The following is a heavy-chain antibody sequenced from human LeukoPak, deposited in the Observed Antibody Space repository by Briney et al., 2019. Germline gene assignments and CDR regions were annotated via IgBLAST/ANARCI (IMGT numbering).Heavy chain of an antibody. Sequence: SETLSLTCTVSGDSIRSSSYHWGWIRQPPGKGLEWIGSIYYSGSTYNNRSLKRRLTISIDTSKNQFSLKLSSMTAADTAVYYCARTDTEADAFDIWGQGTMVTVSS. V-gene: IGHV4-39*07. CDR2: IYYSGST. J-gene: IGHJ3*02. CDR3: ARTDTEADAFDI. D-gene: IGHD4-17*01. CDR1: GDSIRSSSYH.